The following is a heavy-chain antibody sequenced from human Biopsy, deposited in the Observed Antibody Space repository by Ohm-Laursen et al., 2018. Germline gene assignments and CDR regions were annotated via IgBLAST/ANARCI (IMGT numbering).Heavy chain of an antibody. CDR3: ARDRGYYSDRTVPGYFDL. J-gene: IGHJ2*01. Sequence: GTLSLTCTVSGDSISTYYWSWIRQPPGKGLQWIGYIYYTGNTDYNPSLQSRVTISVDTSKNHSSLRLRSMTPADTAMYYCARDRGYYSDRTVPGYFDLWGRGTLVTVSS. V-gene: IGHV4-59*01. D-gene: IGHD3-22*01. CDR1: GDSISTYY. CDR2: IYYTGNT.